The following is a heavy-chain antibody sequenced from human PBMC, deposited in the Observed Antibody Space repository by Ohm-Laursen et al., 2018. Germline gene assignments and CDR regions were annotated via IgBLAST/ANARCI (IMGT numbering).Heavy chain of an antibody. Sequence: ASVKVSCKASGGTFSSYAISWVRQAPGQGLEWMGGIIPIFGTANYAQKFQGRVTITADESTSTAYMELRSLRSDDTAVYYCARVGITGTTGTPHWGQGTLVTVSS. CDR2: IIPIFGTA. CDR1: GGTFSSYA. V-gene: IGHV1-69*13. J-gene: IGHJ4*02. CDR3: ARVGITGTTGTPH. D-gene: IGHD1-7*01.